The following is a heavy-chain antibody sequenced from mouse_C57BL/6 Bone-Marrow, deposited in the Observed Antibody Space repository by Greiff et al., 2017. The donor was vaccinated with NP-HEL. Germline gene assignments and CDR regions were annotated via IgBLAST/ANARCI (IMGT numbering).Heavy chain of an antibody. Sequence: EVQGVESGGDLVKPGGSLKLSCAASGFTFSSYGMSWVRQTPDKRLEWVATISSGGSYTYYPDSVTGRFTISRDNAKNTLYLQMSSLKSEDTAMYYCARGGIYYGNYKLDYWGQGTTLTVSS. CDR1: GFTFSSYG. CDR2: ISSGGSYT. V-gene: IGHV5-6*01. CDR3: ARGGIYYGNYKLDY. J-gene: IGHJ2*01. D-gene: IGHD2-1*01.